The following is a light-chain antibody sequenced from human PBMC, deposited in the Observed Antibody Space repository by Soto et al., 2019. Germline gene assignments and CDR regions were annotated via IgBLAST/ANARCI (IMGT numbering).Light chain of an antibody. CDR1: QSVSSN. CDR2: GAS. CDR3: QQYNNWHPDRT. Sequence: EIVMTQSPATLSVSPGERATLSCRASQSVSSNLAWYQQKPGQAPRLLIYGASTRATGIPARFSGSGSGTGFALTISSLQSEVFAIYVCQQYNNWHPDRTFGQGTKVEIK. J-gene: IGKJ1*01. V-gene: IGKV3-15*01.